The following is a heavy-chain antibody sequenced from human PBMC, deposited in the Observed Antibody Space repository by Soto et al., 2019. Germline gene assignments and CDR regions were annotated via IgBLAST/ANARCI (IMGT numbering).Heavy chain of an antibody. V-gene: IGHV1-8*01. Sequence: GASVKVSCKASGYTFTSYDINWVRQATGQGLEWMGWMNPNSGNTGYAQKFQGRVTMTRNTSISAAYMELSSLRSEDTAVYYCARVMGYCISTSCPVDYWGQGTLVTVSS. CDR1: GYTFTSYD. D-gene: IGHD2-2*01. CDR3: ARVMGYCISTSCPVDY. CDR2: MNPNSGNT. J-gene: IGHJ4*02.